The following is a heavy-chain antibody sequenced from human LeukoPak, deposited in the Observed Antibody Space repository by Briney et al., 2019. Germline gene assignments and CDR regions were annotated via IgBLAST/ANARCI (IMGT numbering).Heavy chain of an antibody. V-gene: IGHV1-2*02. J-gene: IGHJ4*02. Sequence: ASVKVSCKASGYTFTGYYMHWVRQAPGQGLEWMGWINPNSGGTNYAQKFQGRVTMTRDTSISTAYMELSRLRSDDTAVYYCTRAVLLGTDFDYWGQGTLVTVSS. CDR2: INPNSGGT. CDR3: TRAVLLGTDFDY. CDR1: GYTFTGYY. D-gene: IGHD5-18*01.